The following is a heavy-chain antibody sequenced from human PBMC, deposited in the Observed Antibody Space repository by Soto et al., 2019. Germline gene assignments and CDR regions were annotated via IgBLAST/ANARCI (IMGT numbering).Heavy chain of an antibody. Sequence: EVQLVESGGGLVQPGGSLRLSCAASGFTCSSYWMSWVRQAPGKGLVWVANIKQDGSEKYYVDSVKGRFTISRDNAKNSLYLQMNSLRAEDTAVDYCARETHSVRGVTRYYYYDMDVWGQGTTVTVSS. V-gene: IGHV3-7*03. D-gene: IGHD3-10*01. CDR1: GFTCSSYW. CDR3: ARETHSVRGVTRYYYYDMDV. CDR2: IKQDGSEK. J-gene: IGHJ6*02.